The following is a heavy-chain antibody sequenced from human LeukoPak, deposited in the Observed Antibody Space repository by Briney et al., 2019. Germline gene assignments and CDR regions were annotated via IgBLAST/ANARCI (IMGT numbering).Heavy chain of an antibody. CDR3: ARDRIAGYAYYYYMDV. D-gene: IGHD3-16*01. J-gene: IGHJ6*03. Sequence: SETLSLTCSVSGDSITSSSYYWSWTRQPPGKGLEWIGEINHSGSTNYNPSLKSRVTISVDTSKNQFSLKLSSVTAADTAMYYCARDRIAGYAYYYYMDVWGKGTTVTVSS. CDR2: INHSGST. CDR1: GDSITSSSYY. V-gene: IGHV4-39*07.